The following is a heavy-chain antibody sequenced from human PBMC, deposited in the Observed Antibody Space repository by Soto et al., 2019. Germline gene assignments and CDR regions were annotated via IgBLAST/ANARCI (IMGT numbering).Heavy chain of an antibody. Sequence: SVKVSCKAAGGAFSRYTISWVRQAPGKGLEWMGGIVPILGITIYAQKFQGRVTMTEDTSTDTAYMELSSLRSEDTAVYYCATLGNYYDSSGQGHYWGQGTLVTVS. CDR3: ATLGNYYDSSGQGHY. D-gene: IGHD3-22*01. V-gene: IGHV1-69*10. CDR1: GGAFSRYT. J-gene: IGHJ4*02. CDR2: IVPILGIT.